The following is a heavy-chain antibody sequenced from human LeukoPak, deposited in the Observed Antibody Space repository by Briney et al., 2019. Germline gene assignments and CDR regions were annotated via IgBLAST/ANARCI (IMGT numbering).Heavy chain of an antibody. CDR3: AREGGLRYFDWLFDYFDY. V-gene: IGHV4-34*01. D-gene: IGHD3-9*01. Sequence: SETLSLTCAVYDGSFSGYYWSWIRQPPGKGLEWIGSIYYSGSTYYNPSLKSRVTISVDTSKNQFSLKLSSVTAADTAVYYCAREGGLRYFDWLFDYFDYWGQGTLVTVSS. J-gene: IGHJ4*02. CDR1: DGSFSGYY. CDR2: IYYSGST.